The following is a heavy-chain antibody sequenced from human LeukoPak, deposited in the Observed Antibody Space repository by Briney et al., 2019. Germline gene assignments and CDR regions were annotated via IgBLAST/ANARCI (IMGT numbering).Heavy chain of an antibody. CDR1: GFTVSSYW. D-gene: IGHD4-17*01. CDR2: INSDGSST. Sequence: GGSLRLSCVASGFTVSSYWIHWVRQAPGKGLGWVSRINSDGSSTSYAYSVKGRFTISRDNAQNPLYLQMNSLRADDTAVYYCARGGLGYGDYAFDYWGQGTLVTVSS. V-gene: IGHV3-74*01. CDR3: ARGGLGYGDYAFDY. J-gene: IGHJ4*02.